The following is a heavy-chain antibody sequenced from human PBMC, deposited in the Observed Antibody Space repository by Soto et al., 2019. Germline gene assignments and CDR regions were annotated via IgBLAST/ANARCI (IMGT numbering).Heavy chain of an antibody. V-gene: IGHV1-69*01. Sequence: SVKVYCKASGGTFSSYAISWVRQAPGQGLEWMGGIIPIFGTANYAQKFQGRVTITADESTSTAYMELSSLRSEDTAVYYCARGAGTYDAFDIWGQGTMVTVSS. D-gene: IGHD1-1*01. CDR2: IIPIFGTA. J-gene: IGHJ3*02. CDR1: GGTFSSYA. CDR3: ARGAGTYDAFDI.